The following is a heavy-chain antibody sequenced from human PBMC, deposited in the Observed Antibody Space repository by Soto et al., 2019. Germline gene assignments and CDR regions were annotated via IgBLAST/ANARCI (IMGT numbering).Heavy chain of an antibody. CDR2: ISAYNGNT. Sequence: GASVKVSCKASGYTFTSYGISWVRQAPGQGLEWMGWISAYNGNTNYAQKLQGRVTMTTDTSTSTAYMELRSLRSDDTAVYYCARDYGSWSYYFPPVDYSGQGTLLTVSS. V-gene: IGHV1-18*01. CDR1: GYTFTSYG. CDR3: ARDYGSWSYYFPPVDY. J-gene: IGHJ4*02. D-gene: IGHD3-10*01.